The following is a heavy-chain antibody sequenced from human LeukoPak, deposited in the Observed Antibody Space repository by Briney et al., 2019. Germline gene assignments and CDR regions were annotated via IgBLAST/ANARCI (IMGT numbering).Heavy chain of an antibody. D-gene: IGHD1-7*01. Sequence: SETLSLTCAVYGGSFSGYYWSWIRQPPGKGLEWIGEINHSGNTNYNPSLKSRVTISLDTSKNQFSLKLSSVTAADTAVYYCARQSLYRTGTTWFDPWGQGTRVTVSS. CDR2: INHSGNT. CDR1: GGSFSGYY. J-gene: IGHJ5*02. V-gene: IGHV4-34*01. CDR3: ARQSLYRTGTTWFDP.